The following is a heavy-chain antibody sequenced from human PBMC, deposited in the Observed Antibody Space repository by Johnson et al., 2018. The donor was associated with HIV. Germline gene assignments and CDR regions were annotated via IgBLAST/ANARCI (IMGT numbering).Heavy chain of an antibody. CDR3: ARDCTGGVCLKDAFDI. CDR1: GFTFSNYA. V-gene: IGHV3-30*04. Sequence: QVQLVESGGGVVQPGRSLRLSCAASGFTFSNYAMHWVRQAPGKGLEWVAVISYDGSNKYYADSVKGRFTISRDNSKNTLYLQMNSLRAEDTAVYYCARDCTGGVCLKDAFDIWGPGTVVTVSS. J-gene: IGHJ3*02. D-gene: IGHD2-8*02. CDR2: ISYDGSNK.